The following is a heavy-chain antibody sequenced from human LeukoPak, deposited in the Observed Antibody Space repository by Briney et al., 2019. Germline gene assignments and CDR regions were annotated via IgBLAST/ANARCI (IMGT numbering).Heavy chain of an antibody. CDR1: GFTFSSYA. CDR2: ISGSGGST. V-gene: IGHV3-23*01. D-gene: IGHD5-12*01. CDR3: AKDGYSGYAGPYYFDY. J-gene: IGHJ4*02. Sequence: GGSLRLSCAASGFTFSSYAMNWVRQAPGKGLEWVSGISGSGGSTYYADSVKGRFTISRDNSKNTLYLQMNSLRAEDTAVYYCAKDGYSGYAGPYYFDYWGQGTLVTVSS.